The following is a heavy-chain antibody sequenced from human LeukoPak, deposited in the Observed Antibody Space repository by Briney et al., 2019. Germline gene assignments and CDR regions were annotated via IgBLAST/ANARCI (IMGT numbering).Heavy chain of an antibody. V-gene: IGHV3-53*01. CDR3: ATEVPLLPGYSSSRKQKT. CDR2: IYGGGDT. D-gene: IGHD6-13*01. Sequence: GGSLRLSCAVSGFTINTNYMTWVRQAPGKGLEWVSVIYGGGDTYYADSVNGRFRISRDNSKNTLYLQMESLRVEDTAVYYCATEVPLLPGYSSSRKQKTWGQGTLVTVSS. J-gene: IGHJ5*02. CDR1: GFTINTNY.